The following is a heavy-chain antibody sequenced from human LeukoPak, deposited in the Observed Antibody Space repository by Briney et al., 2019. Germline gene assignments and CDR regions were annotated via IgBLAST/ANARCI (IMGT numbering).Heavy chain of an antibody. Sequence: ASVKVSCKASGYTLTGYYMHWVRQAPGQGLEWMGWINPNSGGTSFAQKFQGSVTMTRDTSISTAYMELSSLRSDDTAVYYCARVGFCSGGICPYYFDYWGQGTLVSVSS. J-gene: IGHJ4*02. CDR3: ARVGFCSGGICPYYFDY. V-gene: IGHV1-2*02. CDR2: INPNSGGT. CDR1: GYTLTGYY. D-gene: IGHD2-15*01.